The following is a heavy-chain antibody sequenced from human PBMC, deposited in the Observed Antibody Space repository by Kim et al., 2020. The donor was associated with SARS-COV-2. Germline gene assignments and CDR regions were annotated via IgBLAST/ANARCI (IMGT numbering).Heavy chain of an antibody. CDR2: IWYDGRNK. V-gene: IGHV3-33*06. CDR1: RFTASSYD. CDR3: AKERRKYCSGGSCNLEY. J-gene: IGHJ4*02. Sequence: GGSLRLSCAASRFTASSYDLHWVRQAPGKGLEWVSVIWYDGRNKYHADAVNGRFIISRDNSKNTLYLQKNNLRAEDTAVYYSAKERRKYCSGGSCNLEYWGQGTLVTVSS. D-gene: IGHD2-15*01.